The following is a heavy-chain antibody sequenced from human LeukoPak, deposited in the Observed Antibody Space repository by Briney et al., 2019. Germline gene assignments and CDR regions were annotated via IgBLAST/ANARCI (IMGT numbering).Heavy chain of an antibody. D-gene: IGHD1-26*01. V-gene: IGHV5-51*01. J-gene: IGHJ4*02. CDR1: GYSFTTYW. CDR2: IYPGDSDT. CDR3: AREPGYSGSFNGFDY. Sequence: HGESLKISCKVSGYSFTTYWIGWVRQMPGKGLEWMGIIYPGDSDTRYSPSFQGQVTISADKSISTAYLQWSSLKASDTAMYYCAREPGYSGSFNGFDYWGQGTLVTVSS.